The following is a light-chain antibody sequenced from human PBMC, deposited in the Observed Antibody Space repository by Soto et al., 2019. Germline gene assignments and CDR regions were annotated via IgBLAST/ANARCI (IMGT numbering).Light chain of an antibody. CDR3: HVWDSTADHQGV. Sequence: SYVLTQPPSVSAAPGQTARITCGGNNSGSKSVHRYQQRPGQAPVLVVYDDSDRPSGIPERFSGSNSGNTATLTISRVEAGDEADYYCHVWDSTADHQGVSGGGTKLTVL. V-gene: IGLV3-21*02. J-gene: IGLJ2*01. CDR1: NSGSKS. CDR2: DDS.